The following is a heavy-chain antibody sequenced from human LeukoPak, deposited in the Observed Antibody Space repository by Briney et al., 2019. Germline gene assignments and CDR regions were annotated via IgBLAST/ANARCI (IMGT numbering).Heavy chain of an antibody. Sequence: SETLSLTCAVYGGSFSDYYWSWIRQPPGKGLEWIGEINHSGSTNYNPSLKSRVTISVDTSKNQFSLKLSSVTAADTAVYYCARREYYYGSGSYYNAIRPFDYWGQGTLVTVSS. V-gene: IGHV4-34*01. J-gene: IGHJ4*02. CDR3: ARREYYYGSGSYYNAIRPFDY. CDR2: INHSGST. D-gene: IGHD3-10*01. CDR1: GGSFSDYY.